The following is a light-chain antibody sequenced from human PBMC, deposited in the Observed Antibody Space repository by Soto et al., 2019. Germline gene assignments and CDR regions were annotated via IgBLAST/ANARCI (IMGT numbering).Light chain of an antibody. J-gene: IGKJ5*01. CDR1: QSVSSY. CDR3: QQYNGWPIT. V-gene: IGKV3-15*01. Sequence: EIVLTHSPGTLSFSPGERATLSFRSSQSVSSYYLAWYQQKPGQAPRLLIYGASTRATGIPARFSGSGSGTAFTLTISSLQSEDFAVYYCQQYNGWPITFGQGTRLEIK. CDR2: GAS.